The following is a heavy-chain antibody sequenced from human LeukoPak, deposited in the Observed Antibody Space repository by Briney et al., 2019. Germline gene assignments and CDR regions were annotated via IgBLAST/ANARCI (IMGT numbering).Heavy chain of an antibody. V-gene: IGHV3-7*01. J-gene: IGHJ4*02. CDR1: GFTFSNYW. D-gene: IGHD1-7*01. Sequence: GGSLRLSCAASGFTFSNYWMSWVRQAPGKGLEWVADIKQDGSEKYYVNSVKGRFTISRDNAKNSLYLQMNSLRAEDTAIYYCAREDDWNYEDYWGQGTLVTVSS. CDR2: IKQDGSEK. CDR3: AREDDWNYEDY.